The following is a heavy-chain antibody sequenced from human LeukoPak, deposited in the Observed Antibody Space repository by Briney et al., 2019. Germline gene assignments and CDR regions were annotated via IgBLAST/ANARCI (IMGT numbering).Heavy chain of an antibody. CDR3: ARGQDIVVVPAAKIDDAFDI. J-gene: IGHJ3*02. CDR1: GGSISSGGYY. CDR2: IYTSGST. D-gene: IGHD2-2*01. Sequence: PSQTLSLTCTVSGGSISSGGYYWSWIRQPPGKGLEWIGRIYTSGSTNYNPSLKSRVTMSVDTSKNQFSLKLSSVTAADTAVYYCARGQDIVVVPAAKIDDAFDIWGQGTMVTVSS. V-gene: IGHV4-61*02.